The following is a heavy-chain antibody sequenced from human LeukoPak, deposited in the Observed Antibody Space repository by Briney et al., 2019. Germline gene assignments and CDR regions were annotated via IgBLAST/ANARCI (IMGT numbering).Heavy chain of an antibody. V-gene: IGHV1-18*01. Sequence: SWVRQXXGQGLEWMGWISAYNGNTNYAQKLQGRVTMTTDTSTSTAYMELRSLRSDDTAVYYCATAYYDSSGYYWDYWGQGTLVTVSS. CDR2: ISAYNGNT. J-gene: IGHJ4*02. D-gene: IGHD3-22*01. CDR3: ATAYYDSSGYYWDY.